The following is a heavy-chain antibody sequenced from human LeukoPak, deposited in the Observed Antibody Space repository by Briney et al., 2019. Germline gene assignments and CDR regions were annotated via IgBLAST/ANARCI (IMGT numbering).Heavy chain of an antibody. CDR3: AVPPSYMGDY. J-gene: IGHJ4*02. CDR1: GFTFSSYA. Sequence: GGSLRLSCAASGFTFSSYAMTWVRQAPGKGLEWVSAISGSGDSTNYADSVKGRFTISRDNSKNTLYLQMNSLRAEDTAVYYCAVPPSYMGDYWGQGTLVTVSS. CDR2: ISGSGDST. D-gene: IGHD1-1*01. V-gene: IGHV3-23*01.